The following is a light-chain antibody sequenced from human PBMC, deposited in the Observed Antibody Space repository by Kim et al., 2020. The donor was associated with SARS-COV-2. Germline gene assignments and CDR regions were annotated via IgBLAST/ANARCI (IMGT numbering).Light chain of an antibody. CDR1: SSDVGGYNY. J-gene: IGLJ1*01. Sequence: QSALTQPRSVSGSPGQSVTISCTGSSSDVGGYNYVSWYQQHPGKAPRLMIYGVTKRPSGVPDRFSGSKSGNTASLTISGLQAEDEADYYCCSYAGTSTFYVFGTGTKVTVL. V-gene: IGLV2-11*01. CDR3: CSYAGTSTFYV. CDR2: GVT.